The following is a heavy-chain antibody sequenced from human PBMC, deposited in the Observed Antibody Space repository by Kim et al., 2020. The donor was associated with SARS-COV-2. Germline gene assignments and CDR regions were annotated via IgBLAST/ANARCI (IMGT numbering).Heavy chain of an antibody. D-gene: IGHD6-13*01. V-gene: IGHV4-38-2*02. J-gene: IGHJ4*02. CDR2: IYHSGST. CDR3: AREYSSSWYGD. CDR1: GYSISSGYY. Sequence: SETLSLTCTVSGYSISSGYYWGWIRQPPGKGLEWIGSIYHSGSTYYNPSLKSRVTISVDTSKNQFSLKLSSVTAADTAVYYCAREYSSSWYGDWGQGTLV.